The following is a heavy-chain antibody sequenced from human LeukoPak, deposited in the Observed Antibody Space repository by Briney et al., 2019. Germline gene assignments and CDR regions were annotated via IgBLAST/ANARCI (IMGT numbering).Heavy chain of an antibody. D-gene: IGHD3-22*01. Sequence: ASVKVSCKVSGYTLTELSMHWVRQAPGKGLEWMGGFDPEDGETIYAQKFQGRVTMTEDTSTDTAYMELSSLRSEDTAVYYCATILSSGGAFDIWGQGTMVTVSS. CDR2: FDPEDGET. CDR3: ATILSSGGAFDI. CDR1: GYTLTELS. J-gene: IGHJ3*02. V-gene: IGHV1-24*01.